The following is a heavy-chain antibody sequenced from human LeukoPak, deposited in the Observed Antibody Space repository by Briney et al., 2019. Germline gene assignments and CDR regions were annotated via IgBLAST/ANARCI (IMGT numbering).Heavy chain of an antibody. V-gene: IGHV3-21*04. Sequence: GGSLILSCAASGFTFSSYSMNWVRQAPGKGLEWVSSISSSSSYIYYADSVKGRFTISRDNAKNSLYLQMNSLRVEDTAIYYCARNCSVGSCYAYWGQGALVTVSS. CDR1: GFTFSSYS. J-gene: IGHJ4*02. CDR3: ARNCSVGSCYAY. D-gene: IGHD2-15*01. CDR2: ISSSSSYI.